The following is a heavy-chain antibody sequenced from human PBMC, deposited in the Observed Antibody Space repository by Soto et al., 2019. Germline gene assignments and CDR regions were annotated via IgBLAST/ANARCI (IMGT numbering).Heavy chain of an antibody. J-gene: IGHJ3*02. Sequence: QVQLVESGGGVVQPGRSLRLSCAASGFTFSSYGMHWVRQAPGKWLEWVAVISYDGSNKYYADSVKGRFTISRDNSKNTLYLQMNSLRAEDTAVYYCAKGGVQLWLRGDAFDIWGQGTMVTVSS. CDR1: GFTFSSYG. CDR2: ISYDGSNK. D-gene: IGHD5-18*01. CDR3: AKGGVQLWLRGDAFDI. V-gene: IGHV3-30*18.